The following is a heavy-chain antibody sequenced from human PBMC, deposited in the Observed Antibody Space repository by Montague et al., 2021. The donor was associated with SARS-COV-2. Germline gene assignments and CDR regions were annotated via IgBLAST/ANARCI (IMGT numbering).Heavy chain of an antibody. D-gene: IGHD6-19*01. CDR3: ARGRRLGNWFDP. CDR1: GGSISNSDYS. J-gene: IGHJ5*02. CDR2: IFHSGST. Sequence: TLSLTCTVSGGSISNSDYSWNWIRQPPGKGLEWIGYIFHSGSTYYSPSLKSRVTISVDRSKNQFSLNLSSVTAADTAIYYCARGRRLGNWFDPWGQGALVTVSS. V-gene: IGHV4-30-2*01.